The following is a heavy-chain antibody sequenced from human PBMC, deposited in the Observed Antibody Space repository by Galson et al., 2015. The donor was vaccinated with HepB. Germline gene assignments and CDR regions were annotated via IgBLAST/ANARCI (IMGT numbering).Heavy chain of an antibody. CDR2: ISSSSSYI. D-gene: IGHD4-23*01. CDR1: GFTFSSYS. V-gene: IGHV3-21*01. CDR3: ARDFTVVTLRVYNWFDP. Sequence: SLRLSCAASGFTFSSYSMNWVRQAPGKGLEWVSSISSSSSYIYYADSVKGRFTISRDNAKNSLYLQMNSLRAEDTAVYYCARDFTVVTLRVYNWFDPWGQGTLVTVSS. J-gene: IGHJ5*02.